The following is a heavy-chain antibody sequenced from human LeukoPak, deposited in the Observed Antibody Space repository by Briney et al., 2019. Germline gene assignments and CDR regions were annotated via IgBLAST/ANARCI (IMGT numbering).Heavy chain of an antibody. V-gene: IGHV1-46*01. Sequence: GASVKVSCKASGYTFTSYYMHWVRQAPGQGLEWVGVINPSGGSTSYAQKFRGRVTMTRDTSTSTVYMELSSLRSEDTAVYYCARGASYYYDSSGYGESWGQGTMVTVSS. J-gene: IGHJ3*01. CDR2: INPSGGST. CDR1: GYTFTSYY. CDR3: ARGASYYYDSSGYGES. D-gene: IGHD3-22*01.